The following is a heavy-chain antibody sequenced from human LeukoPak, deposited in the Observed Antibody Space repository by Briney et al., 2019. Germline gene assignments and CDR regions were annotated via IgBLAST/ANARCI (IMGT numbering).Heavy chain of an antibody. CDR3: AREMATIGGFDY. CDR2: IIPIFGTA. J-gene: IGHJ4*02. Sequence: SVKVSCKASGGTFSSYAISWVRQAPGQGLEWLGGIIPIFGTANYAQKFQGRVTITADESTSTAYMELSSLRSEDTAVYYCAREMATIGGFDYWGQGTLVTVSS. D-gene: IGHD5-24*01. CDR1: GGTFSSYA. V-gene: IGHV1-69*13.